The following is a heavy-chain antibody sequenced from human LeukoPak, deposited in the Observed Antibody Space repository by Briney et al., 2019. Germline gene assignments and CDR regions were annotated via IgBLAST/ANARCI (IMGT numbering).Heavy chain of an antibody. D-gene: IGHD2/OR15-2a*01. V-gene: IGHV3-11*01. Sequence: GGSLRLSCAASGFTFSDYSMTWIRQAPVKGLEWVSYISSRGNTMYYADSVKDRFAISRDNAKNSLYLQMNSLRAEDTAVYYCARDLNSVYYYFDYWGQGTLVTVSS. CDR3: ARDLNSVYYYFDY. CDR1: GFTFSDYS. J-gene: IGHJ4*02. CDR2: ISSRGNTM.